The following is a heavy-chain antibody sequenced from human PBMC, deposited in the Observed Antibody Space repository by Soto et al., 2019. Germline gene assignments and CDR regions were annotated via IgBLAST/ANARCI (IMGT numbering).Heavy chain of an antibody. D-gene: IGHD2-15*01. Sequence: GGSLRLSCAASGFTFSSYGMHWVRQAPGKGLEWVAVIWYDGSNKYYADSVKGRFTISRDNSKNTLYLQMNGLRAEDTAVYYCARAARYCSGGSCFPFDYWGQGTLVTVSS. CDR3: ARAARYCSGGSCFPFDY. V-gene: IGHV3-33*01. CDR1: GFTFSSYG. J-gene: IGHJ4*02. CDR2: IWYDGSNK.